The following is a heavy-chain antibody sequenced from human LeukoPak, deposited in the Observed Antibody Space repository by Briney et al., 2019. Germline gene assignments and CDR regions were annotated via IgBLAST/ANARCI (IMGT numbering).Heavy chain of an antibody. Sequence: GASVTVSCKASGYTFTNYGMSWVRQAPGQGLEWMGWISAKNGNKDYAQRPQGRVTMTVDASTSTAYMELRSLRSDDTAIYHCARRSVGGHLGDYWGQGTLVTVSS. V-gene: IGHV1-18*01. CDR3: ARRSVGGHLGDY. D-gene: IGHD1-26*01. CDR2: ISAKNGNK. CDR1: GYTFTNYG. J-gene: IGHJ4*02.